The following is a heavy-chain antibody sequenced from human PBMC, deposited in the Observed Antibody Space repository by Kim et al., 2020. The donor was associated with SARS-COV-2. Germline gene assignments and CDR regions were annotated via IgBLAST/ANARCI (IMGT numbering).Heavy chain of an antibody. CDR3: ARSGMDV. J-gene: IGHJ6*02. V-gene: IGHV1-46*01. Sequence: RGGSTSDAQKFQGTVAMTTDTSKSTVYLELSSQRSEDTAVYYCARSGMDVWGQGTTVTVSS. CDR2: RGGST.